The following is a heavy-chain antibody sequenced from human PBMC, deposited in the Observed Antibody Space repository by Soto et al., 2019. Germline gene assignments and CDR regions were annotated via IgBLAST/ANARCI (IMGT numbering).Heavy chain of an antibody. J-gene: IGHJ4*01. CDR1: GITFSLND. CDR3: GKAHQTYNLDYIFDS. V-gene: IGHV3-30*18. Sequence: PGGSLRLSCAASGITFSLNDIHWVRQAHGRGLERVEVISSDGNNKSYADSVKGRFTLSTDNSNHMVSLQMVILSDEDTAVPFFGKAHQTYNLDYIFDSWSPGTLVPGAS. D-gene: IGHD1-20*01. CDR2: ISSDGNNK.